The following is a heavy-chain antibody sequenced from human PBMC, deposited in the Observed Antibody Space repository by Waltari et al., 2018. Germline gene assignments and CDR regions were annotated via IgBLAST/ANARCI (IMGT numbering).Heavy chain of an antibody. CDR2: IRSKAYGGTT. V-gene: IGHV3-49*04. CDR3: TRDFYEVWLPDL. J-gene: IGHJ2*01. Sequence: EVQLVESGGGLVQPGRSLRLSCTASGFTFGDYAMSWVRQAPGKGLEWVGFIRSKAYGGTTEYAASVKGRFTISRDDSKSIAYLQMNSLKTEDTAVYYCTRDFYEVWLPDLWGHGTLVTVSS. D-gene: IGHD3-22*01. CDR1: GFTFGDYA.